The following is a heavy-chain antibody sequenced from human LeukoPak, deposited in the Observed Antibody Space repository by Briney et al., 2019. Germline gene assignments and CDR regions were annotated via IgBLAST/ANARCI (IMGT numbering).Heavy chain of an antibody. CDR2: INPNSGGT. J-gene: IGHJ3*02. CDR1: GYTFTGYY. Sequence: ASVKVSCKASGYTFTGYYMHWVRQAPGQGLEWMGWINPNSGGTNYAQKLQGRVTMTTDTSTSTAYMELRSLRSDDTAVYYCARVDAGVDYGDYEGTLNAFDIWGQGTMVTVSS. CDR3: ARVDAGVDYGDYEGTLNAFDI. V-gene: IGHV1-2*02. D-gene: IGHD4-17*01.